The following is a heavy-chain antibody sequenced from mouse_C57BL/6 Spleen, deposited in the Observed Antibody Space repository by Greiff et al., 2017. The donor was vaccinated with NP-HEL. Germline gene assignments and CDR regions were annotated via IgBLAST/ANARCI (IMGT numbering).Heavy chain of an antibody. J-gene: IGHJ2*01. CDR1: GFTFSSYA. Sequence: EVHLVESGGGLVKPGGSLKLSCAASGFTFSSYAMSWVRQTPEKRLEWVATISDGGSYTYYPDNVKGRFTISRDNAKNNLYLQMSHLKSEDTAMYYCARGDGDDYFDYWGQGTTLTVSS. V-gene: IGHV5-4*01. CDR3: ARGDGDDYFDY. D-gene: IGHD2-3*01. CDR2: ISDGGSYT.